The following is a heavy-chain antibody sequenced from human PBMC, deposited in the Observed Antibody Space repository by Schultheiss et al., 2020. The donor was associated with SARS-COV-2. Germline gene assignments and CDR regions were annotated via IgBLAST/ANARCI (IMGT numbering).Heavy chain of an antibody. Sequence: GGSLRLSCAASGFTFSSYWMSWVRQAPGKGLEWVANIKQDGSEKYYVDSVKGRFTISRDNAKNSLYLQMNSLRAEDTAVYYCARAGDGYNYYPYWYFDLWGRGTLVTVSS. CDR3: ARAGDGYNYYPYWYFDL. CDR2: IKQDGSEK. J-gene: IGHJ2*01. V-gene: IGHV3-7*01. CDR1: GFTFSSYW. D-gene: IGHD5-24*01.